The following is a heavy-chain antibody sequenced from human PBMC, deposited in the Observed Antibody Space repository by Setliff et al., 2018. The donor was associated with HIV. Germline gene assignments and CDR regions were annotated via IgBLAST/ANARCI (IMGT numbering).Heavy chain of an antibody. Sequence: PGGSLRLSCAASGFTFSSYPMTWVRQAPGKGLEWVSAISNSSPGNTYYADSVRGRFTISRDNSKNTLFLQMNSLKAEDTAVYYCGREHDRSGGAFDIWGQGTMVTVSS. D-gene: IGHD3-22*01. V-gene: IGHV3-23*01. CDR3: GREHDRSGGAFDI. CDR2: ISNSSPGNT. CDR1: GFTFSSYP. J-gene: IGHJ3*02.